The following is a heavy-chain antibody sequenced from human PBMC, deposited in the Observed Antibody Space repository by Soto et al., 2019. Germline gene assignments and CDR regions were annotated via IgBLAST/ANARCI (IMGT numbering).Heavy chain of an antibody. CDR3: ARPMTPVTTYLGYHFDH. D-gene: IGHD4-17*01. Sequence: QVHLVQSGAEVRKPGASVKVSCMASGFTFTNYYMHWVRQAPGQGLEWMGVIIPSGGVTSYAQKFQGRVTVTRDTSTRTVYLELSSLRSEDTAIYYCARPMTPVTTYLGYHFDHWGQGTLVTVSS. V-gene: IGHV1-46*03. J-gene: IGHJ4*02. CDR1: GFTFTNYY. CDR2: IIPSGGVT.